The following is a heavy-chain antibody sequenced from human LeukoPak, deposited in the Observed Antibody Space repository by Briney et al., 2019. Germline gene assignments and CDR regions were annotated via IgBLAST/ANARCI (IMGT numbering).Heavy chain of an antibody. J-gene: IGHJ4*02. V-gene: IGHV3-30*04. D-gene: IGHD6-6*01. CDR3: ARKGVYGSWSDY. CDR1: GFTFSSYA. CDR2: ISYDGSNK. Sequence: GRSLRLSCAASGFTFSSYAMHWVRQAPGKGLEWVAVISYDGSNKYYADSVKGRFTVSRDNSKNTLYLQMNSLRAEDTAVYYCARKGVYGSWSDYWGQGTLVTVSS.